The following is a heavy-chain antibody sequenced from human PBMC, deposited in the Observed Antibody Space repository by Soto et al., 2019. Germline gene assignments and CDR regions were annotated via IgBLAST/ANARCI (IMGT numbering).Heavy chain of an antibody. CDR3: ARDLGWAFDC. V-gene: IGHV3-48*02. CDR2: IGGGGRLI. D-gene: IGHD6-19*01. Sequence: EVQLVESGGGLVQPGGSLRLSCAASGFTFSSFSMNWVRQAPGRGLEWISYIGGGGRLISYADSVKGRFAISRDNAQNSLYLQMDSLRDEDTAVYYCARDLGWAFDCWGQGTLVTVSS. CDR1: GFTFSSFS. J-gene: IGHJ4*02.